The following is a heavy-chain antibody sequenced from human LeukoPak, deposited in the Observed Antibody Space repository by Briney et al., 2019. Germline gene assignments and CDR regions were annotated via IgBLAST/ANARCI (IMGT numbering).Heavy chain of an antibody. CDR1: GFAFSGYS. V-gene: IGHV3-48*04. D-gene: IGHD4-17*01. Sequence: RTGGSLRLSCAASGFAFSGYSMNWIRQAPGKGLEWVAYISYSSYTIHYADSVKGRFTISRDNAKNSLYLQMNSLRAEDTAMYYCARDSDGNFDYWGQGTLVTVSS. CDR3: ARDSDGNFDY. J-gene: IGHJ4*02. CDR2: ISYSSYTI.